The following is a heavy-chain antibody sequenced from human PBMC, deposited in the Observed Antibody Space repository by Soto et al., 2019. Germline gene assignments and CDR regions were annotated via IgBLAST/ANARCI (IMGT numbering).Heavy chain of an antibody. V-gene: IGHV4-59*08. Sequence: SETLSLTCTVSGGSVSSYYWGWIRQSPGKALEWIGYIYYSGSTKYNPSLKSRVTMSVDTSNNQFSLRVSSVTAADTAVYYCARHSNRNYGLYYFDFWGPGALVTVSS. CDR2: IYYSGST. D-gene: IGHD4-4*01. CDR1: GGSVSSYY. J-gene: IGHJ4*02. CDR3: ARHSNRNYGLYYFDF.